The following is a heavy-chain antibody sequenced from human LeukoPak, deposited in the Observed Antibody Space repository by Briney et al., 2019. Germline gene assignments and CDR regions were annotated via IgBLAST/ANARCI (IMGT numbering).Heavy chain of an antibody. Sequence: ASVKVSCKASGYTFATYYMQWVRQAPGQGLEWMGIISPSGGSTTYAQKFQGRVTLTRDTSTSTAYMELRSLRSEDTAVYYCARGAGYCSTTSCSLGYWGQGTLVTVSS. V-gene: IGHV1-46*01. J-gene: IGHJ4*02. CDR2: ISPSGGST. CDR3: ARGAGYCSTTSCSLGY. D-gene: IGHD2-2*01. CDR1: GYTFATYY.